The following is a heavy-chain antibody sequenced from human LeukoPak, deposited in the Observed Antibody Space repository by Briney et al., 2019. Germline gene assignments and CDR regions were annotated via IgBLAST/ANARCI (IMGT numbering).Heavy chain of an antibody. J-gene: IGHJ3*02. Sequence: GGSLRLSCAASGFTFSDYYMSCIRQAPGKGLEWVSHISSSGRIIYYADSVKGRFTISRDNAKNSLYLQMNSLRVEDTAVYYCARQGYSHDAFDIWGQGTMVTVSS. CDR3: ARQGYSHDAFDI. CDR1: GFTFSDYY. CDR2: ISSSGRII. D-gene: IGHD5-18*01. V-gene: IGHV3-11*01.